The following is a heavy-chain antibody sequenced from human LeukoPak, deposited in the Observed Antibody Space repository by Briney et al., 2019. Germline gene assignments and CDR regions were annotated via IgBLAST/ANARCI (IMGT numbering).Heavy chain of an antibody. CDR1: GFPFSSHA. V-gene: IGHV3-23*01. D-gene: IGHD2-15*01. J-gene: IGHJ5*02. CDR3: VREAGYCAPVCVKTNWFDP. Sequence: GGSLRLSCAASGFPFSSHARSWLRQPPGKGLEWFAAISNGKTYYADSVRGRFAISRDDSTNTAYLHLNSLRDEDTALYHCVREAGYCAPVCVKTNWFDPWGQGTLVTVSS. CDR2: ISNGKT.